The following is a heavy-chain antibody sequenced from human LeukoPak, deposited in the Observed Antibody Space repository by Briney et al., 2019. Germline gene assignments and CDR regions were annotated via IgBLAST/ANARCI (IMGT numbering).Heavy chain of an antibody. D-gene: IGHD6-19*01. CDR2: ISNSDSTR. V-gene: IGHV3-48*03. Sequence: GGSLRLSCAASGFTFSSYEMNWVRQAPGKGLEWVSYISNSDSTRTYADSVKGRFTISRDNAKNSLYLEMNSLRAEDTAVYYCAREIVSAVAGNFDSWGQGTLVTVSS. J-gene: IGHJ4*02. CDR1: GFTFSSYE. CDR3: AREIVSAVAGNFDS.